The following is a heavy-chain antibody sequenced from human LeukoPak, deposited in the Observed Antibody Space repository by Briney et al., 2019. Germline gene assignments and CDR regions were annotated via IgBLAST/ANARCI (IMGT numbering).Heavy chain of an antibody. V-gene: IGHV4-38-2*01. D-gene: IGHD3-3*01. CDR1: GYSISSGYY. CDR3: ARVGFGVIIPPYAFDI. Sequence: PSETLSLTCAVSGYSISSGYYWGWIRQPPGKGLEWIGSIYHSGSTYYNPSLKSRVTISVDTSKNQFSLKLTSVTAADTAVYYCARVGFGVIIPPYAFDIWGQGTMVTVSS. J-gene: IGHJ3*02. CDR2: IYHSGST.